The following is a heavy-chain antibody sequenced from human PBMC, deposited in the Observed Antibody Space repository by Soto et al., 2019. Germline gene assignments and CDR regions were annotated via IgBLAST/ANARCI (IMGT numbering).Heavy chain of an antibody. CDR1: GFTFSSYG. Sequence: GGSLRLSCATSGFTFSSYGMHWVLQAPGKGLAWVAVIWYDGSNKYYGCSVEGRFTISRDNSKNTLYLQMNRLRAEDTAVYYCARGQRRYVETATMGYYFDYWGQGTLVTVSS. D-gene: IGHD6-25*01. CDR2: IWYDGSNK. V-gene: IGHV3-33*01. CDR3: ARGQRRYVETATMGYYFDY. J-gene: IGHJ4*02.